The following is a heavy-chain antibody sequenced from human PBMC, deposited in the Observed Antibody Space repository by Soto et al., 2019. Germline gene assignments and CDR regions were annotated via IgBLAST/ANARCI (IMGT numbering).Heavy chain of an antibody. CDR2: IWYDGRNK. D-gene: IGHD2-15*01. Sequence: QVQLVESGGGAVQPGTSLRLSCEASGFIFSEYAMHWVRQAPGKGLEWVTFIWYDGRNKDYEKSVRGRFTISRDNSKNLLFLQMSVLGVEDRAVYYCARARTPRFCSGGSCYALDYWGRGTLVTVSS. CDR3: ARARTPRFCSGGSCYALDY. J-gene: IGHJ4*02. V-gene: IGHV3-33*01. CDR1: GFIFSEYA.